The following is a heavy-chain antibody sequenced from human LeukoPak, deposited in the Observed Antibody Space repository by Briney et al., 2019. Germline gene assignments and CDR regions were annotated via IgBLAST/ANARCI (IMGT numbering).Heavy chain of an antibody. J-gene: IGHJ1*01. V-gene: IGHV3-7*01. CDR1: GFTFSNSW. CDR3: ATYSILNAREFRY. Sequence: GGSLRLSCAGSGFTFSNSWMGWVRQAPGKGLEWVANVQHIGGGTYYVDSVKGRFTISRDNAKNSVYLQMNSLGADDTAVYYCATYSILNAREFRYWGQGTLVTVTS. D-gene: IGHD4-11*01. CDR2: VQHIGGGT.